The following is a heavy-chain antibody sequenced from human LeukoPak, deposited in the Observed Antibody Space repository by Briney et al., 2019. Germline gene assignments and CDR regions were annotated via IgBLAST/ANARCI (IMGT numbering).Heavy chain of an antibody. V-gene: IGHV4-30-4*01. CDR2: IYYSGST. Sequence: SQTLSLACTVSGGSISSSDYYWSWIRQPPGKGLEWIGYIYYSGSTYYNPSLKSRVTISVDTSKNQFSLKLSSVTAADTAVFYCASWNTAMVTYDYWGQGTLVTVSS. CDR1: GGSISSSDYY. J-gene: IGHJ4*02. CDR3: ASWNTAMVTYDY. D-gene: IGHD5-18*01.